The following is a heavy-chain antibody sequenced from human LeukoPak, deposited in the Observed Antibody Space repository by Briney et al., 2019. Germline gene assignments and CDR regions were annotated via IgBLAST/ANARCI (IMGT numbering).Heavy chain of an antibody. CDR3: AIIGVRDAFDI. V-gene: IGHV3-21*01. D-gene: IGHD3-22*01. CDR2: ISSSSSYI. J-gene: IGHJ3*02. CDR1: GFTFSSYS. Sequence: GGSLRLSCAASGFTFSSYSMNWVRQAPGKGLEWVSSISSSSSYIYYADSVKGRFTISRDNAKNSLYLQMNSLRAEDTAVYYCAIIGVRDAFDIWGRGTMVTVSS.